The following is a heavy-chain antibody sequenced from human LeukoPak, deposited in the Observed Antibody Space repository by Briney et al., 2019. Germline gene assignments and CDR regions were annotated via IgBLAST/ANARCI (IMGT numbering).Heavy chain of an antibody. J-gene: IGHJ6*03. CDR3: ARGVRYCSSTSCPYYYYYYMDV. D-gene: IGHD2-2*01. CDR2: IYYSGST. Sequence: SETLSLTCTVSGGSISSSNYYWGWIRQPPGKGLEWIGYIYYSGSTNYNPSLKSRVTISVDTSKNQFSLKLSSVTAADTAVYYCARGVRYCSSTSCPYYYYYYMDVWGKGTTVTVSS. CDR1: GGSISSSNYY. V-gene: IGHV4-61*05.